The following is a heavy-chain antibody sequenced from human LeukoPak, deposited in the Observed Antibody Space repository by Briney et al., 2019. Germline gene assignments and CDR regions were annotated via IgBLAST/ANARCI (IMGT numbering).Heavy chain of an antibody. J-gene: IGHJ6*03. CDR3: AREIQGWVAFAIAAAGKGGYYYYYMDV. V-gene: IGHV4-59*01. CDR2: IYYSGST. D-gene: IGHD6-13*01. Sequence: SETLSPTCTVSGGSISSYYWSWIRQPPGKGREWIGYIYYSGSTNYNPSLKSRVTISVDTSKNQFSLKLSSVTAADTAVYYCAREIQGWVAFAIAAAGKGGYYYYYMDVWGKGTTVTVSS. CDR1: GGSISSYY.